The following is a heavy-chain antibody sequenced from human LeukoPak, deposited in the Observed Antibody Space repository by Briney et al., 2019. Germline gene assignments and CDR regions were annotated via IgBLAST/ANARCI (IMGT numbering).Heavy chain of an antibody. CDR2: INPSGGST. CDR1: GYTFTSYY. V-gene: IGHV1-46*01. CDR3: ARWGYSSSSGVRFDY. D-gene: IGHD6-6*01. J-gene: IGHJ4*02. Sequence: ASVKVSCTASGYTFTSYYMHWVRQAPGQGLEWMGIINPSGGSTSYAQKFQGRVTMTRDTSTSTVYMELSSLRSEDTAVYYCARWGYSSSSGVRFDYWGQGTLVTVSS.